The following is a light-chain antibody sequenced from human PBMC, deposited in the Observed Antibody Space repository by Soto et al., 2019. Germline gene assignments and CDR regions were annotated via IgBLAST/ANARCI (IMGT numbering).Light chain of an antibody. Sequence: DIVMTQSPDSLAVSLGERATINCKSSQSVLYSSNNKNYLAWYQQKPGQPPKLLIYWASTRESGVPDRFSGSGSGTDFTLTISSLQAEDVAAYYCQQYYSTRTFGQGTKVEIK. CDR2: WAS. J-gene: IGKJ1*01. CDR1: QSVLYSSNNKNY. V-gene: IGKV4-1*01. CDR3: QQYYSTRT.